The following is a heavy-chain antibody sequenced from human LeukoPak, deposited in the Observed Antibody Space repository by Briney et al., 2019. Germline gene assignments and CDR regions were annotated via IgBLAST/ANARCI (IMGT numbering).Heavy chain of an antibody. CDR1: GFTFDDYG. V-gene: IGHV3-20*04. CDR2: INWNGGST. D-gene: IGHD2-2*02. Sequence: GGSLRLSCAASGFTFDDYGMSWVRQAPGKGLEWVSGINWNGGSTGYADSVEGRFTISRDNAKNSLYLQMNSLRAEDTALYYCARDQDCSSTSCYIDYWGQGTLVTVSS. J-gene: IGHJ4*02. CDR3: ARDQDCSSTSCYIDY.